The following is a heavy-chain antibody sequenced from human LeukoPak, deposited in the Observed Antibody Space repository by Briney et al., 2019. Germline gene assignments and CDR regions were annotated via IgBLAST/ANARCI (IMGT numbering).Heavy chain of an antibody. CDR2: INNSGAT. CDR1: GASIRSFY. D-gene: IGHD6-13*01. J-gene: IGHJ4*02. V-gene: IGHV4-59*01. Sequence: SSETLSLTCSVSGASIRSFYWSWLRQSPGEGREGIGYINNSGATHYNPSLQGRATISVDTSETQFSMMLKSVTAADTAVYYCARWSNSWKLFDHWGQGILVTVSS. CDR3: ARWSNSWKLFDH.